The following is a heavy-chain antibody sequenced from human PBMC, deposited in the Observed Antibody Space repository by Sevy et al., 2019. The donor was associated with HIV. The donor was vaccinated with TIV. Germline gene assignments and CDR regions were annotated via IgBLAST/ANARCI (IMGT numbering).Heavy chain of an antibody. CDR1: GFTFSSYG. V-gene: IGHV3-33*01. J-gene: IGHJ4*02. D-gene: IGHD6-13*01. Sequence: GGSLRLSCAASGFTFSSYGMHWVRQAPGKGLEWVAVIWYDGSNKYYADSVKGRFTISRDNSKNTLYLQMNSLRAEDTAVYYCARDPGSSWSSFDYWGQGTLVTVSS. CDR3: ARDPGSSWSSFDY. CDR2: IWYDGSNK.